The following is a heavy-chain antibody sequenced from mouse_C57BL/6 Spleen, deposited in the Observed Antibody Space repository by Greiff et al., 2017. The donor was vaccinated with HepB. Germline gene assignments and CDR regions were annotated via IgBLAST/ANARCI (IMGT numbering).Heavy chain of an antibody. CDR2: IYPGDGDT. V-gene: IGHV1-82*01. CDR3: ARSHSSYRYFDV. Sequence: VQRVESGPELVKPGASVKISCKASGYAFSSSWMNWVKQRPGKGLEWIGRIYPGDGDTNYNGKFKGKATLTADKSSSTAYMQLSSLTSEDSAVYFCARSHSSYRYFDVWGTGTTVTVSS. CDR1: GYAFSSSW. J-gene: IGHJ1*03. D-gene: IGHD1-1*01.